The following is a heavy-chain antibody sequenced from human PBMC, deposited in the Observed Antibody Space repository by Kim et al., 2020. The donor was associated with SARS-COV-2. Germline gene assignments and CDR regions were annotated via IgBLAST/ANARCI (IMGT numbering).Heavy chain of an antibody. D-gene: IGHD2-2*03. J-gene: IGHJ6*02. CDR2: INSDGSST. V-gene: IGHV3-74*01. CDR1: GFTFSSYW. CDR3: ARVLEVDSVGYYYGMDV. Sequence: GGSLRLSCAASGFTFSSYWMHWVRQAPGKGLVWVSRINSDGSSTSYADSVKGRFTISRDNAKNTLYLQMNSLRAEDTAVYYCARVLEVDSVGYYYGMDVWGQGTTVTVSS.